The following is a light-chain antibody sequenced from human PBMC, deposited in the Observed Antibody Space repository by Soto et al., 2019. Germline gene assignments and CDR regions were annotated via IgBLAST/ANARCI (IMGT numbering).Light chain of an antibody. J-gene: IGLJ2*01. CDR1: LSDVGGQNL. V-gene: IGLV2-8*01. CDR2: DIN. CDR3: SSYTGTNVI. Sequence: QSVLTQPPSASGSPGQSVTISCTGTLSDVGGQNLVSWYRQDPGKAPKLIIYDINQRPSGVADRFSGSKSGSTASLTVSGLQAEDEANYYCSSYTGTNVIFGGGTKLTVL.